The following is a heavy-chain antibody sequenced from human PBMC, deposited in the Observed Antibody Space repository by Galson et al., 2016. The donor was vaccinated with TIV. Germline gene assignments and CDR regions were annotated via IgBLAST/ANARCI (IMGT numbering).Heavy chain of an antibody. Sequence: TLSLTCSVSGGSINTDGYYWTWIRQPPGKGLEWIGYIYYSGNTYYNPALKSRISISIDTSKNQFSLKLTSVTAADTAVYFCASDRSWVGPLDYWGQGTLVTVSS. CDR1: GGSINTDGYY. V-gene: IGHV4-30-4*01. CDR3: ASDRSWVGPLDY. CDR2: IYYSGNT. J-gene: IGHJ4*02. D-gene: IGHD6-6*01.